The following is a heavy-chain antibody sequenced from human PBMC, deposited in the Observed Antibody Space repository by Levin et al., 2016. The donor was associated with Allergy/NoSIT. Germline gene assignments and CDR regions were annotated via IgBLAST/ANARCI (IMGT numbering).Heavy chain of an antibody. D-gene: IGHD4-17*01. V-gene: IGHV4-59*08. Sequence: WIRQPPGKGLEWIGYIYYSGSTNYNPSLKSRVTISVDTSKNQFSLKLSSVTAADTAVYYCASAPRRYYFDYWGQGTLVTVSS. CDR2: IYYSGST. J-gene: IGHJ4*02. CDR3: ASAPRRYYFDY.